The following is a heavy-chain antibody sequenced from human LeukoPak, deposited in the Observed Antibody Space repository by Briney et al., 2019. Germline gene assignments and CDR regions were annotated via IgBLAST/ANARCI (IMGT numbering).Heavy chain of an antibody. CDR1: GYTFAGYY. CDR3: ARDRHLEAATVY. J-gene: IGHJ4*02. D-gene: IGHD1-26*01. CDR2: INPNSGGT. Sequence: ASVKVSCKASGYTFAGYYMHWVRQAPGQGLEWMGRINPNSGGTNYAQKFQGRVTMTRDTSISTAYMELSRLRSDDTAVYYCARDRHLEAATVYWGQGTLVTVSS. V-gene: IGHV1-2*06.